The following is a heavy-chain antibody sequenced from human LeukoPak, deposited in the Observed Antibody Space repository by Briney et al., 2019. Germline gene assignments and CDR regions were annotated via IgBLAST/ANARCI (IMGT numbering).Heavy chain of an antibody. CDR2: IKQDGSEK. D-gene: IGHD3-10*01. Sequence: GGSLRLSCAASGFTFSSYGMHWVRQAPGKGLEWVANIKQDGSEKYYVDSVKGRFTISRDNAKNSLYLQMNSLRAEDTAVYYCARVPINYGSGTDAFDIWGQGTMVTVSS. V-gene: IGHV3-7*01. CDR1: GFTFSSYG. J-gene: IGHJ3*02. CDR3: ARVPINYGSGTDAFDI.